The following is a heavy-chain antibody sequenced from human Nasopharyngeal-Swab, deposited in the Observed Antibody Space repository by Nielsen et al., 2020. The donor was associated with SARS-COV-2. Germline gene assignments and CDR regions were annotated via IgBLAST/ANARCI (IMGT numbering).Heavy chain of an antibody. CDR2: ISGSGDAT. D-gene: IGHD6-19*01. CDR3: AKGRNRILVTGTLFDY. J-gene: IGHJ4*02. CDR1: GFAYNNYA. Sequence: GGSLRLSCAASGFAYNNYAMNWVRQAPGKGLEWVSVISGSGDATYYADSVKGRFTISRDNSKNTLYLQMNSLTAEDTAVYFCAKGRNRILVTGTLFDYWGRGTLVTVSS. V-gene: IGHV3-23*01.